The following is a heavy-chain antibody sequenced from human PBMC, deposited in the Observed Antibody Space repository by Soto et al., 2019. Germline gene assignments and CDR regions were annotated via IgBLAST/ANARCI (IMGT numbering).Heavy chain of an antibody. J-gene: IGHJ4*02. CDR3: ARDVSVMTSVFGF. V-gene: IGHV1-69*01. CDR1: GGTFYTSA. Sequence: QVHLVQSGAEVKRPGSSVRVSCRASGGTFYTSAFTWVRQAPGQGLEWRGGITPMIGTTKYAQKFHGRVTFSADESASTASMDLSNMRSDDTDVSYCARDVSVMTSVFGFWGQGTLITVSS. CDR2: ITPMIGTT. D-gene: IGHD3-10*01.